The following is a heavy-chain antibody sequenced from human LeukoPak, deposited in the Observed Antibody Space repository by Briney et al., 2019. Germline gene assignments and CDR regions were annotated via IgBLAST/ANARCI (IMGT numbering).Heavy chain of an antibody. D-gene: IGHD3-9*01. V-gene: IGHV1-2*06. Sequence: ASVKVSCKASGYTFTGYYMHWVRQAPGQGLEWMGRINPNSGGTNYAQKFQGRVTMTRDTSISTAYTELSRLRSDDTAVYYCARVGSRVAGTYYDILTEDDCFDYWGQGTLVTVSS. CDR3: ARVGSRVAGTYYDILTEDDCFDY. CDR2: INPNSGGT. J-gene: IGHJ4*02. CDR1: GYTFTGYY.